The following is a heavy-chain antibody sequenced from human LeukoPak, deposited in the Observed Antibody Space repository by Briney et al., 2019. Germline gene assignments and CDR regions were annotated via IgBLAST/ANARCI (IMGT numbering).Heavy chain of an antibody. J-gene: IGHJ4*02. CDR2: ISYDGSNK. D-gene: IGHD3-10*01. Sequence: PGGSLRLSCAASGFTFSSYGMHWVRQAPGKGLEWVAVISYDGSNKYYADSVKGRFTISRDNSKNTLYLQMNSLRAEDTAVYYCAISTMVREYYFDYWGQGTLVTVSS. V-gene: IGHV3-30*19. CDR3: AISTMVREYYFDY. CDR1: GFTFSSYG.